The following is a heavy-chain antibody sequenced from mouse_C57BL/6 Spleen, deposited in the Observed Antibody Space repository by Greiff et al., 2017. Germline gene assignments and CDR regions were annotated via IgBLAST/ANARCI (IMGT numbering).Heavy chain of an antibody. CDR1: GYTFTSYW. V-gene: IGHV1-72*01. D-gene: IGHD1-1*01. J-gene: IGHJ4*01. CDR3: ARYELITTVVATDYAMDY. Sequence: VQLQQPGAELVKPGASVKLSCKASGYTFTSYWMHWVKQRPGRGLEWIGRIDPNSGGTKYNEKFKSKATLTVDKPSSTAYMQLSSLTSEDSAVYYCARYELITTVVATDYAMDYWGQGTSVTVSS. CDR2: IDPNSGGT.